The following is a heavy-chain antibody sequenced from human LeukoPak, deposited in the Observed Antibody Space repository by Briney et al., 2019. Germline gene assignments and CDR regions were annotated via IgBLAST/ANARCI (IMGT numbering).Heavy chain of an antibody. CDR3: ARGNWGEAVGNDY. J-gene: IGHJ4*02. Sequence: GESLRLSCSASAFSFRIYWMTWVRQAPGKGLEWVANIKADRDKQSYVDSVKGRFTISRDNVKNTLYLQLNNQRAEDTGVYYCARGNWGEAVGNDYWGQGTPVTVSS. CDR2: IKADRDKQ. D-gene: IGHD6-13*01. CDR1: AFSFRIYW. V-gene: IGHV3-7*05.